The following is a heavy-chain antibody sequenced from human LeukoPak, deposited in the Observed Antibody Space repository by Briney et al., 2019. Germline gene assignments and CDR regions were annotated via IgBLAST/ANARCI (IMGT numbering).Heavy chain of an antibody. CDR3: ARIAVAGTRGFDY. J-gene: IGHJ4*02. D-gene: IGHD6-19*01. CDR1: GGSISSYY. CDR2: IYYSGST. Sequence: SETLALTCTVSGGSISSYYWSWIRQPPGKGLEWIGYIYYSGSTNYNPSLKSRVTISVDTSKNQFSLKLSSVTAAGTAVYYCARIAVAGTRGFDYWGQGTLVTVSS. V-gene: IGHV4-59*01.